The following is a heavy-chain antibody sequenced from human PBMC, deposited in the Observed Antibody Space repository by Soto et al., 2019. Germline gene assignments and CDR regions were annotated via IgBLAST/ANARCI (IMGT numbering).Heavy chain of an antibody. V-gene: IGHV3-7*01. CDR3: ARDPTHTYYYYYMDV. CDR2: IKQDGSEK. Sequence: EVQLVESGGGLVQPGGSLRLSCAASGYTFSSYWMSWVRQAPGKGLEWVANIKQDGSEKYYVDSVKGRFTIDRDNAKNSLYLQMNSLRAEDTDVYYCARDPTHTYYYYYMDVWGKGTTVTVSS. CDR1: GYTFSSYW. J-gene: IGHJ6*03.